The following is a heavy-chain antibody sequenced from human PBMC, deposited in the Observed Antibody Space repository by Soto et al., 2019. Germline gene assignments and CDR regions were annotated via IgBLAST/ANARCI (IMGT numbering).Heavy chain of an antibody. Sequence: QVQLQESGPGLVKPSETLSLTCTVSGGSIRSYYWSWIRQPPGKGLEWIGSIYYSGSTNYKPSLKSRVTSSVDTAKDQFSLKLNSVTAADTVVYYCARQGGWFDPWGQGTLVTVSS. D-gene: IGHD1-26*01. CDR3: ARQGGWFDP. J-gene: IGHJ5*02. CDR2: IYYSGST. CDR1: GGSIRSYY. V-gene: IGHV4-59*08.